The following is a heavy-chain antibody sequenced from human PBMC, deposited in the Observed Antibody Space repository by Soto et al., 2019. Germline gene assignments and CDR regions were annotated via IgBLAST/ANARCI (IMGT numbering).Heavy chain of an antibody. J-gene: IGHJ6*02. CDR3: AKGLWFGELLPSYGMDV. D-gene: IGHD3-10*01. CDR2: ISYDGSNK. V-gene: IGHV3-30*18. CDR1: GFTFSSYG. Sequence: QVQLVESGGGVVQPGRSLRLSCAASGFTFSSYGMHWVRQAPGKGLEWVAVISYDGSNKYYADSVKGRFTISRDNSKNTLYLQMNSLSAEDTAVYYCAKGLWFGELLPSYGMDVWGQGTTVTVSS.